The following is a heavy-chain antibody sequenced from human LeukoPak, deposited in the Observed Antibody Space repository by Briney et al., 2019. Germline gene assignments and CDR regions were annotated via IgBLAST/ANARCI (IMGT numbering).Heavy chain of an antibody. J-gene: IGHJ4*02. CDR2: ISGSGGST. Sequence: GSLRLSCAASGFTFSSYAMSWVRQAPGKRLEWVSAISGSGGSTYYADSVKGRFTISRDNSKNTLYLQMNSLRAEDTAVYYCAKDLTYYDFWSGYSYYFDYWGQGTLVTVSS. CDR3: AKDLTYYDFWSGYSYYFDY. D-gene: IGHD3-3*01. CDR1: GFTFSSYA. V-gene: IGHV3-23*01.